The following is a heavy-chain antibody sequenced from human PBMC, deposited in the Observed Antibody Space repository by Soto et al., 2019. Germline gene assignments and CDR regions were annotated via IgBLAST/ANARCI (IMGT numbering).Heavy chain of an antibody. Sequence: GESLKISCKGSGYSFTSYWIGCVLQMPGKGLEWMGIIYPGDSDTRYSPSFQGQVTISADKSISTAYLQWSSLKASDTAMYYCARRGTYSSSPAWFDPWGQGPLVTVSS. CDR1: GYSFTSYW. V-gene: IGHV5-51*01. CDR3: ARRGTYSSSPAWFDP. J-gene: IGHJ5*02. D-gene: IGHD6-6*01. CDR2: IYPGDSDT.